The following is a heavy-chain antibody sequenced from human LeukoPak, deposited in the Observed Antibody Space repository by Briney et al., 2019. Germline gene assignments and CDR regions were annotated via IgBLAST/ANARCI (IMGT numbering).Heavy chain of an antibody. J-gene: IGHJ6*03. CDR1: GGSISNNAYY. CDR3: ARLFGVANIGSYYYMDV. D-gene: IGHD3-10*02. Sequence: PSETLSLTCTVSGGSISNNAYYWGWIRQSPGERLEWIGIIYYTGSTSYTPSLQSRVTISVDTSKNQFSLNLNSVTAADTAVYYCARLFGVANIGSYYYMDVWGRGTTVTVSS. CDR2: IYYTGST. V-gene: IGHV4-39*01.